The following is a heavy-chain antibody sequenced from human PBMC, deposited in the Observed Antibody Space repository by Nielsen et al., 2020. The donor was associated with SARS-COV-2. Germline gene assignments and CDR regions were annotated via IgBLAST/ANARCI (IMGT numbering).Heavy chain of an antibody. J-gene: IGHJ6*03. CDR3: ARDGGVDFWSGFYYYYYMDV. Sequence: GESLKISCAASGFTFSSYWMSWVRQAQGKGLEWVANIKQDGSEKYYVDSVKGRFTISRDNAKNSLYLQMNSLRAEDTAVYYCARDGGVDFWSGFYYYYYMDVWGKGTTVTVSS. V-gene: IGHV3-7*05. CDR2: IKQDGSEK. D-gene: IGHD3-3*01. CDR1: GFTFSSYW.